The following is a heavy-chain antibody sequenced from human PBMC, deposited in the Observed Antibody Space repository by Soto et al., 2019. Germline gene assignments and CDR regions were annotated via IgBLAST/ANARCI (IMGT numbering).Heavy chain of an antibody. D-gene: IGHD2-21*02. V-gene: IGHV3-64D*08. J-gene: IGHJ4*02. CDR3: VRLPGSDWYDY. CDR1: GFTFSSYV. Sequence: PGGSLRLSCSASGFTFSSYVMYWVRQAPGKGLEYVSAISSNGGGTYYADSVKGRFTISRDNSRNTLYLQMSSLRAEDTAVYYCVRLPGSDWYDYWGQGTLVTVSS. CDR2: ISSNGGGT.